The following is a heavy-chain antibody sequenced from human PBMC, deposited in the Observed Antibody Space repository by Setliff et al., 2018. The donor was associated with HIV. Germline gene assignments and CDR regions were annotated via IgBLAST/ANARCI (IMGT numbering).Heavy chain of an antibody. J-gene: IGHJ4*01. CDR1: GFTFSSYS. Sequence: GGSLRLSCAASGFTFSSYSMNWVRQAPGKGLEWVSSISSGSSYIYYAESVKGRFTISRDNAKNSLYLQMNSLRAEDTAVYYCARAGVYYDSSGYCIDYWGHGTQVTVSS. D-gene: IGHD3-22*01. CDR2: ISSGSSYI. CDR3: ARAGVYYDSSGYCIDY. V-gene: IGHV3-21*01.